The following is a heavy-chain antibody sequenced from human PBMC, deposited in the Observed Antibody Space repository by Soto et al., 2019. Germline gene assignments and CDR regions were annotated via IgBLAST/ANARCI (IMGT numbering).Heavy chain of an antibody. CDR3: ARGLYCSGGSCYPASLLDYYYMDV. CDR2: VNPNSGDT. D-gene: IGHD2-15*01. J-gene: IGHJ6*03. Sequence: QVQLVQSGAEVKKPGASVKVSCKASGYTFTSYDINWVRQAPGQGLEWMGWVNPNSGDTGYAQKFQGRVTMTRSTSMSTAYMDLSSLRSDDTAVYYCARGLYCSGGSCYPASLLDYYYMDVWGKGTTVTVYS. V-gene: IGHV1-8*01. CDR1: GYTFTSYD.